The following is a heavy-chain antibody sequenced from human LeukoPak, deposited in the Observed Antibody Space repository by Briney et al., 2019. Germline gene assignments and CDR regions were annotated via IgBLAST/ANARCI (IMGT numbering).Heavy chain of an antibody. D-gene: IGHD1-26*01. CDR2: ISGSGGST. CDR1: GFTFSSYA. V-gene: IGHV3-23*01. J-gene: IGHJ3*02. CDR3: ARERGGYPGAGQPFDI. Sequence: PGGSLRLSCAASGFTFSSYAMSWVRQAPGKGLEWVSAISGSGGSTYYADSVKGRFTISRDNSKNTLYLQMNSLRAEDTAVYYCARERGGYPGAGQPFDIWGQGTMVTVSS.